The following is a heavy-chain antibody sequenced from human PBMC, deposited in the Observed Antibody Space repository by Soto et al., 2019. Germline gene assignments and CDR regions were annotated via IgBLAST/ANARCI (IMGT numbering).Heavy chain of an antibody. V-gene: IGHV3-23*01. CDR1: GFTFNIYA. CDR3: SKGRYLDHDSRGYLFDN. Sequence: EVQLLESGGDLIQPGGSLRLSCAASGFTFNIYAMTWVRQAPGKGLEWVCDISRYGVFTYYADSVEGRFTISRDNSKNTLYLQMNRLRGVDTAVYYCSKGRYLDHDSRGYLFDNWGQGTLVTVSS. J-gene: IGHJ4*02. D-gene: IGHD3-22*01. CDR2: ISRYGVFT.